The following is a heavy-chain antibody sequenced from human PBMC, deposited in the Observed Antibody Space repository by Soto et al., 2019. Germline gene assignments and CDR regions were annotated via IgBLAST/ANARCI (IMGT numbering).Heavy chain of an antibody. CDR3: ARPRGYSPEYDAFDI. J-gene: IGHJ3*02. D-gene: IGHD6-25*01. V-gene: IGHV1-18*01. CDR1: GYTFTSYG. CDR2: ISAYNGNT. Sequence: ASVKVSCKASGYTFTSYGISWVRQAPGQGLEWMGCISAYNGNTNYAQKLQGRVTMTTDTSTSTAYMELRSLRSDDTAVYYCARPRGYSPEYDAFDIWGQGTMVTVSS.